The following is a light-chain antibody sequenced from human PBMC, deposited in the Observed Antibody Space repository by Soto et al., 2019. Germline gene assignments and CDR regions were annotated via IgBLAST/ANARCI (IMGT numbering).Light chain of an antibody. CDR3: QQYGNSPT. Sequence: EIVLTQSPGTLSLSPGERATLSCRASQSVSSSYLAWYQQEPGQAPRLLIYGASSRATGIPDRFSGSGSGTDFTLTISRLEPEDFAVYYCQQYGNSPTFGGGTKVEI. J-gene: IGKJ4*01. CDR2: GAS. V-gene: IGKV3-20*01. CDR1: QSVSSSY.